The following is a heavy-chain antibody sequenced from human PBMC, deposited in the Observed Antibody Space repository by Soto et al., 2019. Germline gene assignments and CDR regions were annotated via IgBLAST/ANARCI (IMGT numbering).Heavy chain of an antibody. J-gene: IGHJ4*02. D-gene: IGHD6-6*01. CDR2: IYYSGST. CDR1: GGSISSYY. V-gene: IGHV4-4*08. Sequence: SETLSLTCTVSGGSISSYYWSWIRQPPGKGLEWIGYIYYSGSTNYNPSLKGRFTISRDNAKNSLYLQINSLTTEDTALYYCARENRDSQYSPFDYWGQGTLVTVSS. CDR3: ARENRDSQYSPFDY.